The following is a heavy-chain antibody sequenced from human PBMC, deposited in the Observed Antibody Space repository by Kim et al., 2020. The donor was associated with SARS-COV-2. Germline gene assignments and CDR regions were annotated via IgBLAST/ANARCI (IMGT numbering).Heavy chain of an antibody. CDR3: ARDHSYITAADDYYYYGMDV. Sequence: ASVKVSCKASGYTFTSYAMNWVRQAPGQGLEWMGWINTNTGNPTYAQGFTGRFVFSLDTSVSTAYLQISSLKAEDTAVYYSARDHSYITAADDYYYYGMDVWGQGTTVTVSS. V-gene: IGHV7-4-1*02. D-gene: IGHD6-13*01. CDR2: INTNTGNP. CDR1: GYTFTSYA. J-gene: IGHJ6*02.